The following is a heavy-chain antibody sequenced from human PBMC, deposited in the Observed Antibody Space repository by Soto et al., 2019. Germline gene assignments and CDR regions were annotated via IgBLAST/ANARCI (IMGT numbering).Heavy chain of an antibody. J-gene: IGHJ6*02. D-gene: IGHD5-12*01. V-gene: IGHV1-58*02. CDR1: GFTFTSSA. CDR2: IVVGSGNT. CDR3: AAPHTRLRSISPLYYYGMDV. Sequence: SVKVSCKASGFTFTSSAMQWVRQARGQRLEWIGWIVVGSGNTNYAQKFQERVTITRDMSTSTAYIELSSLRSEDTAVYYCAAPHTRLRSISPLYYYGMDVWGQGTTVTVSS.